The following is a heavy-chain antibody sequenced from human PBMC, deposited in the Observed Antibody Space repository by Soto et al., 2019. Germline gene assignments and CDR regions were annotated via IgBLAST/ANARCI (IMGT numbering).Heavy chain of an antibody. CDR2: ITPFNGNT. Sequence: ASVKVSCKASGYTFTYRYLHWVRQAPGQALEWMGWITPFNGNTNYAQKFQDRVTITRDRSMSTAYMELSSLRSEDTAMYYCASGYDSSGYYSWSLDTWGQGTLVTVSS. CDR1: GYTFTYRY. CDR3: ASGYDSSGYYSWSLDT. J-gene: IGHJ5*02. D-gene: IGHD3-22*01. V-gene: IGHV1-45*02.